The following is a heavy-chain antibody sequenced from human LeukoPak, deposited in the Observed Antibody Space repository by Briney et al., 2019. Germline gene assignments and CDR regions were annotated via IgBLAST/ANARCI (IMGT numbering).Heavy chain of an antibody. Sequence: SETLSLTCTVSGGSINSYYWSWIRQPPGKGLEWIGYIYYSGSTNYNPSLKSRVTISVDTSKNQFSLKLSSVTAADTAVYYCARVGSGSYPYYYYGMDVWGQGTTVTVSS. CDR1: GGSINSYY. J-gene: IGHJ6*02. CDR2: IYYSGST. V-gene: IGHV4-59*01. D-gene: IGHD1-26*01. CDR3: ARVGSGSYPYYYYGMDV.